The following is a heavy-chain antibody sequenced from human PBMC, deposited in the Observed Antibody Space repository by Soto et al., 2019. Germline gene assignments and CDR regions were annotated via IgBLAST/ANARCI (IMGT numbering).Heavy chain of an antibody. J-gene: IGHJ4*02. CDR3: ARSEATALDY. CDR2: AHHSGRT. CDR1: GDSMSSSNW. Sequence: PSETLSLTCTVSGDSMSSSNWWNWVRQPPGKGLEWIGEAHHSGRTNYNPSLKSRVTISVDSSQNHFSLQLTSVTAADTAVYYCARSEATALDYWGQGTLVTVSS. V-gene: IGHV4-4*02.